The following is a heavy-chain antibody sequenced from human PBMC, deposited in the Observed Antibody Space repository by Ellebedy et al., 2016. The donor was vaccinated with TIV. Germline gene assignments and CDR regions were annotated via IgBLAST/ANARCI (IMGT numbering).Heavy chain of an antibody. CDR3: AKPSDPNPGYSASWATYFDS. V-gene: IGHV3-30*18. CDR2: VSADGSRK. CDR1: GFTFRRFA. J-gene: IGHJ4*02. D-gene: IGHD6-13*01. Sequence: GGSLRLXXAASGFTFRRFAMHWVRQAPGKGLEWVAVVSADGSRKSYADSVKERFTISRDNSKNTLFMQMNSLRVEDTAVYYCAKPSDPNPGYSASWATYFDSWGQGTLVTVSS.